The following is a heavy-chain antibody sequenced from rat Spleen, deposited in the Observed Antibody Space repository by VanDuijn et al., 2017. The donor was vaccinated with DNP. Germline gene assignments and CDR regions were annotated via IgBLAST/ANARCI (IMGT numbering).Heavy chain of an antibody. V-gene: IGHV5-7*01. CDR2: ITYDGRTT. D-gene: IGHD1-4*01. CDR1: GFIFSNFD. CDR3: TTTRVSSYFDY. J-gene: IGHJ2*01. Sequence: EVQLVESGGGLVQAGRSMKLSCVASGFIFSNFDMAWVRQAPEKGLEWVATITYDGRTTYYRDSVKGRFTISRDNAKSTLYLQMDSPRSEDTATYYCTTTRVSSYFDYWGQGVMVTVSS.